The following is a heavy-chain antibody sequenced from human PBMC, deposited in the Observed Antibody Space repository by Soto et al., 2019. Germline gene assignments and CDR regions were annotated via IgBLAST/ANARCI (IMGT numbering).Heavy chain of an antibody. V-gene: IGHV1-46*01. D-gene: IGHD6-6*01. CDR1: GYTFTSYY. CDR2: INPSGGST. Sequence: GASVKVSCKASGYTFTSYYMHWVRQAPGQGLEWMGIINPSGGSTSYAQKFQGRVTMTRDTSTSTVYMELSSLRSEDTAVYYCARAFVAAPPYYYYYGMDVWGQGTTVTVSS. CDR3: ARAFVAAPPYYYYYGMDV. J-gene: IGHJ6*02.